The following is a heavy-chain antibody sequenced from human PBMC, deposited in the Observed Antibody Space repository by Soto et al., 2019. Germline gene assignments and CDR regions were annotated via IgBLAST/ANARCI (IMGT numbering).Heavy chain of an antibody. Sequence: PSETLSLTCAVSGGSISSSNWWSWVRQPPGKGLEWIGEIYHSGSTNYNPSLKSRVTISVDKSKNQFSLKLSSVTAADTAVYYCARDRIVVVVADYYYYGMDVWGQGTTVTVSS. CDR2: IYHSGST. D-gene: IGHD2-15*01. CDR1: GGSISSSNW. CDR3: ARDRIVVVVADYYYYGMDV. V-gene: IGHV4-4*02. J-gene: IGHJ6*02.